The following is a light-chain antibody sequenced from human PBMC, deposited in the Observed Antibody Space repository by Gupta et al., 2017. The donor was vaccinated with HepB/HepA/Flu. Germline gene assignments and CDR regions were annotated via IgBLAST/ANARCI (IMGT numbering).Light chain of an antibody. Sequence: DIQLTQSPSFLSASVGDRVTITCRASQDINSYLIWYQQKPGKAPNLLIYSASTLQGGVPSRFSGSGSGTXFTLTIXSLQPEDFATYYCQQVNSYPITFGXGTRLDIK. J-gene: IGKJ5*01. V-gene: IGKV1-9*01. CDR1: QDINSY. CDR2: SAS. CDR3: QQVNSYPIT.